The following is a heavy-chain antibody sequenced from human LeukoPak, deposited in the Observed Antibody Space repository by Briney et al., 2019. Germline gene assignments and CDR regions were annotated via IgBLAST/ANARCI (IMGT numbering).Heavy chain of an antibody. CDR1: GGSISGNNYY. CDR2: IYYSGST. V-gene: IGHV4-39*01. D-gene: IGHD5-12*01. J-gene: IGHJ4*02. Sequence: PSETLSLTCTVSGGSISGNNYYWDWIRQPPGKGLEWIGSIYYSGSTYYNPSLKSRVTISVDTPKNQFSLKLSSVTATDTAVYYCARFISGHFDYWGQGTLVTVSS. CDR3: ARFISGHFDY.